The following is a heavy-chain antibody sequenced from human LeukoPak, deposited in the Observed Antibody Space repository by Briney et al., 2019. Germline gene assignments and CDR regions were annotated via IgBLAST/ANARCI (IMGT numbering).Heavy chain of an antibody. J-gene: IGHJ6*02. CDR1: GFTFSSYS. V-gene: IGHV3-21*04. Sequence: GGSLRLSCAASGFTFSSYSMNWVRQAPGKGLEWVSSISSSSSYIYYADSVKGRFTISRDNAKNSLYLQMNSLRAEDTAVYYCARSEGIGYGMDVWGQGTTVTVSS. CDR3: ARSEGIGYGMDV. CDR2: ISSSSSYI.